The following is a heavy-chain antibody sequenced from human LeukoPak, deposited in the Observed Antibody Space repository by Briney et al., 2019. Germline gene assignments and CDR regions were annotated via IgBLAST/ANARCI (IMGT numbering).Heavy chain of an antibody. D-gene: IGHD3-10*01. Sequence: GGSLRLSCAASGFTFSTYWMTWVRQFPGKGLERVANIKLDGSDKYYVDSVKGRFTISRDNAKNSLYLQMNSLRAEDTAVYYCARDRGWQSFDYWGQGTLVAVSS. J-gene: IGHJ4*02. CDR3: ARDRGWQSFDY. CDR2: IKLDGSDK. CDR1: GFTFSTYW. V-gene: IGHV3-7*01.